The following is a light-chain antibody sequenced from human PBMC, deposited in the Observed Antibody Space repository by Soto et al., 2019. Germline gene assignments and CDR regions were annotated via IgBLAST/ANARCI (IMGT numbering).Light chain of an antibody. CDR2: SAS. J-gene: IGKJ2*01. V-gene: IGKV1-39*01. CDR3: QPRFSAPRT. CDR1: ETIIDY. Sequence: DIPMSQSPSSLSASVGDSVTITCRASETIIDYLNWYQQQPGEAPKLLSFSASSLHSGVASRFRGSGSGTHFTLTISSLQPEDCATYFCQPRFSAPRTFGQGTKLQAK.